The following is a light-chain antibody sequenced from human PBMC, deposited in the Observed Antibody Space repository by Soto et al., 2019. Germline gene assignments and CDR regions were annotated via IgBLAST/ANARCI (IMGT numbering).Light chain of an antibody. CDR3: KHYKPYKT. V-gene: IGKV1-17*01. J-gene: IGKJ1*01. CDR1: QGIRND. Sequence: DIQMTQSPSSLSASVGDRVTITCRASQGIRNDLGWYQQRPGKPPKLVIYGASTLERGVQSRFSGSGSGTEFTLTIAGLQPDDFATYYCKHYKPYKTFGQGNKVAIK. CDR2: GAS.